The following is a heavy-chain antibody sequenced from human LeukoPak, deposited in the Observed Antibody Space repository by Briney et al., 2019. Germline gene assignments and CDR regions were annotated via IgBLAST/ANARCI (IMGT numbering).Heavy chain of an antibody. CDR1: GGSISSGSYY. CDR3: ARDSQYSSSFDY. J-gene: IGHJ4*02. CDR2: ICTSGST. V-gene: IGHV4-61*02. D-gene: IGHD6-13*01. Sequence: PSETLSLTCTVSGGSISSGSYYWSWIRQPAGKGLEWIGRICTSGSTNYNPSLKSRVTISVDASKNQFSLKLSSVTAADTAVYYCARDSQYSSSFDYWGQGTLVTVSS.